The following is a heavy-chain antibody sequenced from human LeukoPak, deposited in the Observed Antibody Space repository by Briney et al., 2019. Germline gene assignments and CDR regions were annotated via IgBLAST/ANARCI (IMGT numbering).Heavy chain of an antibody. CDR1: GFTFSSYS. CDR2: ISSSSSTI. J-gene: IGHJ6*02. Sequence: GGSLRLSCAASGFTFSSYSMNWVRQAPGKGLEWVSYISSSSSTIYYADSVKGRFTNSRDNAKNSLYLQMNSLRAEDTAVYYCASGSSKSLYYYGMDVWGQGTTVTVSS. V-gene: IGHV3-48*01. CDR3: ASGSSKSLYYYGMDV.